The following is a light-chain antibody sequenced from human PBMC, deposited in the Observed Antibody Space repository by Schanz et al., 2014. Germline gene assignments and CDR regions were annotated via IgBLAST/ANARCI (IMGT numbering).Light chain of an antibody. V-gene: IGLV2-8*01. CDR3: SSYAGSSAFWV. Sequence: QSALTQPPSASGSPGQSVTISCTGTSSDVGGYNYVSWYQQHPGKAPKLMIYEVSKRPSGVPDRFSGSKSGNTASLTVSGLQAEDEADYYCSSYAGSSAFWVFGGGTKLTVL. CDR1: SSDVGGYNY. J-gene: IGLJ3*02. CDR2: EVS.